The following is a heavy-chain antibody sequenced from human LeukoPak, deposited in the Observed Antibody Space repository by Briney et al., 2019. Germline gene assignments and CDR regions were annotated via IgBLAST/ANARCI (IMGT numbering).Heavy chain of an antibody. D-gene: IGHD3-10*01. CDR1: GFTFSNYA. V-gene: IGHV3-23*01. CDR3: AKENRLTMVRGDIDY. Sequence: GGSLRLSCAASGFTFSNYAMSWVRQAPGKGLEWVSAISDSGGNTYYADSVKGRFTISRDNSKNTLYLQMNSPRAEDTAVYYCAKENRLTMVRGDIDYWGQGTLVTVSS. J-gene: IGHJ4*02. CDR2: ISDSGGNT.